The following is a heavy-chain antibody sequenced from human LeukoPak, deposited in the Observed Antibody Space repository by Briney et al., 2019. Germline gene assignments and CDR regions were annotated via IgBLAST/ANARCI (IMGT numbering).Heavy chain of an antibody. CDR1: GGSISSYY. D-gene: IGHD3-10*01. V-gene: IGHV4-59*01. J-gene: IGHJ4*02. Sequence: SETLSLTCTVSGGSISSYYWSWIRQPPGKGLEWIGYIYYSGSTNYNPSLKSRVTISVYTSKNQFSLKLSSVTAADTAVYYCARGFGEFLSYFDYWGQGTLVTVSS. CDR2: IYYSGST. CDR3: ARGFGEFLSYFDY.